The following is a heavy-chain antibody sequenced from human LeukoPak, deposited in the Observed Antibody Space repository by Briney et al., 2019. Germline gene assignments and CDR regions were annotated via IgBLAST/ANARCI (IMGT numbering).Heavy chain of an antibody. J-gene: IGHJ3*02. CDR2: IDSDGKTI. CDR1: RFKFNDYY. V-gene: IGHV3-11*01. D-gene: IGHD3-10*01. Sequence: GGSLRLSCVASRFKFNDYYMGWIRQAPGKGLEWLAYIDSDGKTIDYGDSVKGRFTISRDNPENSLYLQMNSLRPEDTAVYYCARRAYEWFGELGAFDIWGQGTMVTVSS. CDR3: ARRAYEWFGELGAFDI.